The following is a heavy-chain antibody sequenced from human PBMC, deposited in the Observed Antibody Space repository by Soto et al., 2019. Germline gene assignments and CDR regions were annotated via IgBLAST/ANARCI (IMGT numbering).Heavy chain of an antibody. D-gene: IGHD5-12*01. J-gene: IGHJ4*02. V-gene: IGHV1-69*13. CDR3: ARDRRRDGYNWSFDY. CDR1: GYTFTSYG. CDR2: IIPIFGTA. Sequence: SVKVCCRYSGYTFTSYGISWVRQAPGQGLEWMGGIIPIFGTANYAQKFQGRVTITADESTSTAYMELSSLRSEDTAVYYCARDRRRDGYNWSFDYWGQGTLVTVSS.